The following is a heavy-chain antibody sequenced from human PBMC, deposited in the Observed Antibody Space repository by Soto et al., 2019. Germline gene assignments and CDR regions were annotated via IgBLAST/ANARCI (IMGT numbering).Heavy chain of an antibody. CDR1: RVAFSKFI. D-gene: IGHD6-19*01. J-gene: IGHJ6*02. V-gene: IGHV1-69*13. CDR3: AKVRYSSPMGYYYGMDV. Sequence: SVKVSCKASRVAFSKFIVTWVRQAPGLGLEWVGGIIPIFGTANYAQKFQGRVTITADESTSTSYMEVNSLRSEDTAVYYCAKVRYSSPMGYYYGMDVWGQGTTVTVSS. CDR2: IIPIFGTA.